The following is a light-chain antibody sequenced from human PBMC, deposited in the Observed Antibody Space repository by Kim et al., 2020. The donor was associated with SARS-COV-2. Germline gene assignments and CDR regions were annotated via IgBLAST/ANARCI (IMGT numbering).Light chain of an antibody. CDR1: KLGDKY. Sequence: SVSPGQTASITCSGDKLGDKYACWYQHKPGQSPVLVIFQDNKRPSGIPERFSGSNSGNTATLTISGTQAMDEADYYCQAWDSNIVVFGGGTQLTVL. CDR3: QAWDSNIVV. V-gene: IGLV3-1*01. J-gene: IGLJ2*01. CDR2: QDN.